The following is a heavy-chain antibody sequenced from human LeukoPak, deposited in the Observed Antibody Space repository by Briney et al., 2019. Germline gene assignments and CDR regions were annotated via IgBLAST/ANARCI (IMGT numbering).Heavy chain of an antibody. CDR3: ARRRIGYCSSTSCSPYGYYMDV. CDR1: GGSISSYY. CDR2: IYTSGST. Sequence: SETLSFSCTVSGGSISSYYGSWIRKPPGKGLEWIGYIYTSGSTNYNPSLKSRVTISVDTSKNQFSLKLSSVTAADTAVYYCARRRIGYCSSTSCSPYGYYMDVWGKGTTVTVSS. D-gene: IGHD2-2*01. V-gene: IGHV4-4*09. J-gene: IGHJ6*03.